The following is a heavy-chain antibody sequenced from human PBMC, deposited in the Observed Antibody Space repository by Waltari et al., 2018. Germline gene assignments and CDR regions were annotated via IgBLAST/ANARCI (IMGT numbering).Heavy chain of an antibody. CDR1: GGSFSGYY. V-gene: IGHV4-34*01. Sequence: QVQLQQWGAGLLKPSETLSLTCAVYGGSFSGYYWSWIRQPPGKGLEWIGEINHSGSTNYNPSLKSRVTISVDTSKNQFSLKLSSVTAADTAVYYCARAPLYYDILTDSVYYYYYGMDVWGQGTTVTVSS. J-gene: IGHJ6*02. CDR3: ARAPLYYDILTDSVYYYYYGMDV. CDR2: INHSGST. D-gene: IGHD3-9*01.